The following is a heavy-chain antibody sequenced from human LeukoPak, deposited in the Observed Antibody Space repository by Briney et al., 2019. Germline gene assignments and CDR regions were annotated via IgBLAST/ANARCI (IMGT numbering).Heavy chain of an antibody. J-gene: IGHJ6*02. CDR1: GFTFSSYR. CDR2: ISSSISTI. CDR3: ARGEQWLTPSPHGMDV. V-gene: IGHV3-48*01. Sequence: GGSLRLSCAASGFTFSSYRTNWVRQAPGEGLEWVSYISSSISTIYYADSVKGRFSISRDNAKNSLYLQMNSLRAEDTAVYYCARGEQWLTPSPHGMDVWGQGTTVTVSS. D-gene: IGHD6-19*01.